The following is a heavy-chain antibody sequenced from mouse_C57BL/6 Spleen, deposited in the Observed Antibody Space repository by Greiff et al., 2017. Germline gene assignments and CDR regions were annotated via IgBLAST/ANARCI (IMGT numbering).Heavy chain of an antibody. CDR3: ARLGYDYDVGWFAY. J-gene: IGHJ3*01. V-gene: IGHV1-55*01. CDR2: IYPGSGST. CDR1: GYTFTSYW. Sequence: VQLQQPGAELVKPGASVKMSCKASGYTFTSYWITWVKQRPGQGLEWIGDIYPGSGSTNYNEKFKSKATLTVDTSSSTAYMQLSSLTSEDSAVYYYARLGYDYDVGWFAYWGQGALVTVA. D-gene: IGHD2-4*01.